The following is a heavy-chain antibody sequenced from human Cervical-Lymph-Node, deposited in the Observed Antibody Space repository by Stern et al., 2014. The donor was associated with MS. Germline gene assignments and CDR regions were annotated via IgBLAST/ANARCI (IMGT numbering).Heavy chain of an antibody. V-gene: IGHV4-31*03. CDR1: GGSINSGGYY. J-gene: IGHJ4*02. CDR2: IYYTGSA. CDR3: ARVARYSDSSGYYFYFDY. Sequence: QVQLQESGPGLVKPSQTLPLTCTVSGGSINSGGYYWSWIRQYPGKGLEWIGYIYYTGSAYYDPSLKSRLSMSIDTSKNQFSLNLNSVTAADTAVYYCARVARYSDSSGYYFYFDYWGQGTLVTVSS. D-gene: IGHD3-22*01.